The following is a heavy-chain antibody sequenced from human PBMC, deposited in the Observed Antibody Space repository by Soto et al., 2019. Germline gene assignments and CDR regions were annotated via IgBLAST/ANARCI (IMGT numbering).Heavy chain of an antibody. CDR3: TTDSYSTIIIVRFDY. V-gene: IGHV3-23*01. Sequence: GGSLRLSCAASGFTFSSYAMSWVRQAPGKGLEWVSAISGSGGSTYYADSVKGRFTISRDNSKNTLYLQMNSLRAEDTAVYYCTTDSYSTIIIVRFDYWGHGTLVTVAS. CDR1: GFTFSSYA. CDR2: ISGSGGST. J-gene: IGHJ4*01. D-gene: IGHD3-22*01.